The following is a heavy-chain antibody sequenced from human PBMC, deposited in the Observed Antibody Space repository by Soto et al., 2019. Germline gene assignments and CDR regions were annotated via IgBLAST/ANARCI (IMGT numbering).Heavy chain of an antibody. D-gene: IGHD6-13*01. J-gene: IGHJ4*02. Sequence: GGSLRLSCAASGFTFSNAWMSWVRQAPGKGLEWVGRIKSKTDGGTTDYAAPVKGRFTISRDDSKNTLYLQMNSLKTEDTAVYYCTTLAAAFLDYFDYWGQGTLVTVSS. CDR1: GFTFSNAW. CDR2: IKSKTDGGTT. V-gene: IGHV3-15*01. CDR3: TTLAAAFLDYFDY.